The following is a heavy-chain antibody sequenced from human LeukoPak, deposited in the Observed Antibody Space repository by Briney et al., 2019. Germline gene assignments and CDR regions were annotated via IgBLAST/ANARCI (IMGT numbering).Heavy chain of an antibody. D-gene: IGHD2-21*02. CDR2: IRYDGSNK. Sequence: PGGSLRLSCAASGFTFSSYGMHWVRQAPGKGLEWVAFIRYDGSNKYYADSVKGRFTISRDNSKNTLYLQMNSLRAEDTAVYYCAKDSGDIVVVTAYYMDVWGKGTTVTISS. J-gene: IGHJ6*03. V-gene: IGHV3-30*02. CDR3: AKDSGDIVVVTAYYMDV. CDR1: GFTFSSYG.